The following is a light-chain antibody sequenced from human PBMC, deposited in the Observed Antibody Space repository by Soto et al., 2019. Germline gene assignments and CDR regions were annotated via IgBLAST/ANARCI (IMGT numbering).Light chain of an antibody. V-gene: IGKV3-20*01. CDR1: QSVSSSY. CDR3: QQYDGSLGLT. Sequence: EIMLTQSPGTLSLSPGERAALSCRASQSVSSSYLAWYQQKPGQAPRLLIYGASTRATGIPDRFSGSGSGTDFTLTISRLEPEDFAVYYCQQYDGSLGLTFGGGTKVEIK. J-gene: IGKJ4*01. CDR2: GAS.